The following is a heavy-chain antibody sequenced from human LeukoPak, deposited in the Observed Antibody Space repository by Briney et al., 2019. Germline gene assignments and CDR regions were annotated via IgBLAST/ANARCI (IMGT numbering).Heavy chain of an antibody. CDR1: GFTFDDYG. CDR3: ARDLYSLSYYDFWSGLDY. CDR2: INWNGGST. D-gene: IGHD3-3*01. V-gene: IGHV3-20*04. Sequence: GGSLRLSCAASGFTFDDYGMSWVRQAPGKGLEWASGINWNGGSTGYADSVKGRFTISRDNAKNSLYLQMNSLRAEDTALYYCARDLYSLSYYDFWSGLDYWGQGTLVTVSS. J-gene: IGHJ4*02.